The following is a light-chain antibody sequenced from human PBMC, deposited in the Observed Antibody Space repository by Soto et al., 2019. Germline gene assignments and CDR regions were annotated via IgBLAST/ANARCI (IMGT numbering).Light chain of an antibody. CDR1: QTVNSR. Sequence: EIVITQSPATLSSSPGERATLSCRASQTVNSRLAWYQHKPGQAPRLLIYGASTRATGIPARFSGSGSGTEFTLTISSLQSEDFAVYYCQQYNNWPPTFGQGTRLEIK. CDR2: GAS. CDR3: QQYNNWPPT. J-gene: IGKJ5*01. V-gene: IGKV3-15*01.